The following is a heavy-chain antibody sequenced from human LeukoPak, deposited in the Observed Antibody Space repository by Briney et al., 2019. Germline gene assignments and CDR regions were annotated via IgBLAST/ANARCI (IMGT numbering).Heavy chain of an antibody. CDR3: AKKRITMVRGVLDY. Sequence: GGSLRLSCAASGFTFSSYWMSWVRQAPGKGLEWAANIKQDGSEKYYVDPVKGRFTISRDNSKNTLYLQMNSLRAEDTAVYYCAKKRITMVRGVLDYWGQGTLVTVSS. V-gene: IGHV3-7*03. CDR2: IKQDGSEK. CDR1: GFTFSSYW. J-gene: IGHJ4*02. D-gene: IGHD3-10*01.